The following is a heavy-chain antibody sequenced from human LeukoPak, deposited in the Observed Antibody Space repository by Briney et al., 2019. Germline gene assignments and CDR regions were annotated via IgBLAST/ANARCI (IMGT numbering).Heavy chain of an antibody. CDR1: DESFSDRY. Sequence: SETLSLTCAVYDESFSDRYWNWIRQPPGKGLEWIGEISHSGGTNYNASLKSRVTISVDTSKNQFSLKLSSVTAADTAVYYCARDAVLRYFDWQPCYYDYWGQGTLVTVSS. CDR3: ARDAVLRYFDWQPCYYDY. CDR2: ISHSGGT. D-gene: IGHD3-9*01. J-gene: IGHJ4*02. V-gene: IGHV4-34*01.